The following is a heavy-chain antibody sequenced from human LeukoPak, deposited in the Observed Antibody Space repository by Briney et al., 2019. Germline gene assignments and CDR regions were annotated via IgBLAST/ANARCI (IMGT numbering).Heavy chain of an antibody. Sequence: PGGSLRLSCAASGFTFSSYGMHWVRQAPDKGLEWVAFIRYDGSNKYYADSVKGRFTISRDNSKNTLYLQMNSLRAEDTAVYYCAKDSGRGYCSSTSCYTGAFFDYWGQGTLVTVSS. CDR3: AKDSGRGYCSSTSCYTGAFFDY. V-gene: IGHV3-30*02. CDR2: IRYDGSNK. D-gene: IGHD2-2*02. CDR1: GFTFSSYG. J-gene: IGHJ4*02.